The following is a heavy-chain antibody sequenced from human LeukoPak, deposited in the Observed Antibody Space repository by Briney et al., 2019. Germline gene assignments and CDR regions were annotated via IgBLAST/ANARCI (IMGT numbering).Heavy chain of an antibody. CDR3: AKDRFTDVDKGPFDY. Sequence: GRSLRLSCAASGFTFSSYGMHWVRQAPGKGLEWVAAISYDGSNKYYADSVKGRFTISRDNSKNTLYLQMNSLRAEDTAVYYCAKDRFTDVDKGPFDYWGQGTLVTVSS. CDR1: GFTFSSYG. J-gene: IGHJ4*02. CDR2: ISYDGSNK. D-gene: IGHD5-12*01. V-gene: IGHV3-30*18.